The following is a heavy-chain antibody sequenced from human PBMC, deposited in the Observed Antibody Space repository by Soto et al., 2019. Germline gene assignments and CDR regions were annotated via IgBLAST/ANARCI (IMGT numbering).Heavy chain of an antibody. D-gene: IGHD5-12*01. J-gene: IGHJ5*02. CDR1: GYTFTGYY. CDR2: INPNSGGT. CDR3: ARDGGYGGYVGWFDP. V-gene: IGHV1-2*04. Sequence: QVQLVQSGAEVKKPGASVKVSCKASGYTFTGYYMHWVRQAPGQGLEWMGWINPNSGGTNYAQKFQGWVTMPRVTSISTAYMELSRLRSDDTAVYYCARDGGYGGYVGWFDPWGQGTLVTVSS.